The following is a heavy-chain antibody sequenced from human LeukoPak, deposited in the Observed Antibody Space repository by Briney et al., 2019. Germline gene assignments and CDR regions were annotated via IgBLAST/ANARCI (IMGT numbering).Heavy chain of an antibody. CDR3: AREGYYDFWSGYYLYNWFDP. V-gene: IGHV1-18*01. Sequence: ASVKVSCKASGYTFTSYGISWMRQAPGQGLEWMGWISAYNGNTNYAQKLQGRVTMTTDTSTSTAYMELRSLRSDDTAVYYCAREGYYDFWSGYYLYNWFDPWGQGTLVTVSS. J-gene: IGHJ5*02. D-gene: IGHD3-3*01. CDR1: GYTFTSYG. CDR2: ISAYNGNT.